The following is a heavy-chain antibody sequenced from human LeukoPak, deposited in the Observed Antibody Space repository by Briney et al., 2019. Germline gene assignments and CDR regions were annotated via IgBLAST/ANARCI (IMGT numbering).Heavy chain of an antibody. D-gene: IGHD4-23*01. V-gene: IGHV3-30-3*01. CDR2: ISYDGSNK. CDR3: ARAPTTVVTLGDY. J-gene: IGHJ4*02. CDR1: GFTFSDYY. Sequence: GGSLRLSCAASGFTFSDYYMSWIRQAPGKGLEWVAVISYDGSNKYYADSVKGRFTISRDNSKNTLYLQMNSLRAEDTAVYYCARAPTTVVTLGDYWGQGTLVTVSS.